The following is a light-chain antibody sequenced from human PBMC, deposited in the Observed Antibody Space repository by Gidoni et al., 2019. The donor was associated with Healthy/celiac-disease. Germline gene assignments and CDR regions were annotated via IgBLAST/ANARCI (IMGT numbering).Light chain of an antibody. J-gene: IGLJ2*01. CDR1: SLGSYY. CDR2: GKN. Sequence: SSERTQDLPVSVALGQTVRIPCQGDSLGSYYPSWYQQKPGQAPVLVIYGKNNRPSGIPDRFSGSSSGNTASLTITGAQAEDEADYYCNSRDSSGNHLGVFGGGTKLTVL. CDR3: NSRDSSGNHLGV. V-gene: IGLV3-19*01.